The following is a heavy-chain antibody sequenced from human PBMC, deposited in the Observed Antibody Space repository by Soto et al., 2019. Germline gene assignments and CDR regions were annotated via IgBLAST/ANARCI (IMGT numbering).Heavy chain of an antibody. Sequence: ASVKVSCKASGYTFTSYGISWVRQAPGQGLEWMGWISAYNGNTNYAQKFQGRVTMTRDTSTSTVYMELSSLRSEDTAVYYCARGGRVLRGQCLDYWGQGTLVTVSS. CDR1: GYTFTSYG. CDR2: ISAYNGNT. D-gene: IGHD2-8*02. J-gene: IGHJ4*02. CDR3: ARGGRVLRGQCLDY. V-gene: IGHV1-18*01.